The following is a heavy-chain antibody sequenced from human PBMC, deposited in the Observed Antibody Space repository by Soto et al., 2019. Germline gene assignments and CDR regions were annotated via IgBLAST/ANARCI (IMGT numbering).Heavy chain of an antibody. CDR3: ALELEPWYFDL. Sequence: RRLSCAASGFTFSSYSMNWVRQAPGKGLEWVSSISSSSSYIYYADSVKGRFTISRDNAKNSLYLQMNSLRAEDTAVYYCALELEPWYFDLWGRGTLVTVSS. V-gene: IGHV3-21*01. CDR2: ISSSSSYI. J-gene: IGHJ2*01. D-gene: IGHD1-1*01. CDR1: GFTFSSYS.